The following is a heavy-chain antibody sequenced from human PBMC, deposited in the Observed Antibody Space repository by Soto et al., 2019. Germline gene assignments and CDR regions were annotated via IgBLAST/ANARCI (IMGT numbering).Heavy chain of an antibody. CDR1: GGSFSGYY. CDR3: ARGGYYGSGNSPLDYYYGMDV. Sequence: SETLSLTCAVYGGSFSGYYWSWIRQPPGKGLEWIGEINHSGSTNYNPSLKSRVTISVDTSENQFSLKLSSVTAADTAVYYCARGGYYGSGNSPLDYYYGMDVWGQGTTVTVSS. CDR2: INHSGST. J-gene: IGHJ6*02. D-gene: IGHD3-10*01. V-gene: IGHV4-34*01.